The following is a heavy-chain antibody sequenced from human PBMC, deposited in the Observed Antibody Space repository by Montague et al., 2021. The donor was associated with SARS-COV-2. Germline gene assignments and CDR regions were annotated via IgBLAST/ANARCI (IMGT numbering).Heavy chain of an antibody. CDR3: ARDPINRITIFGVVTRGWYFDL. V-gene: IGHV4-31*03. J-gene: IGHJ2*01. CDR2: XYYSGST. Sequence: LVKPTQTLTLTCTVSGGSISSGGYYWSWIRQHPGKGLEWIGFXYYSGSTYYNPSLKSRVTISVDTSKNQFSLKLSSVTAADTAVYYCARDPINRITIFGVVTRGWYFDLWGRGTLVTVSS. CDR1: GGSISSGGYY. D-gene: IGHD3-3*01.